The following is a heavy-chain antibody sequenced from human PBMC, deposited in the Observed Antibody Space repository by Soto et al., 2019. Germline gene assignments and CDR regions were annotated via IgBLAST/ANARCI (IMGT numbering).Heavy chain of an antibody. Sequence: QVQLQESGPGLVKPSQTLSLTCTVSGGSISSGGYYWSWIRQHPGKGLEWIGYVYYSGSTYYIPSLKRRVTISVDTSKNQFSMKLSSVTAADTAVYYCASIVSSAHGEFSDWGQGTLVTVSS. D-gene: IGHD3-10*01. CDR2: VYYSGST. V-gene: IGHV4-31*03. CDR1: GGSISSGGYY. CDR3: ASIVSSAHGEFSD. J-gene: IGHJ4*02.